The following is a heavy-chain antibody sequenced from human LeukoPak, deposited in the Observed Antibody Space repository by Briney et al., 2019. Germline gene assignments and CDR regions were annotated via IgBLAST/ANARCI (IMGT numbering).Heavy chain of an antibody. J-gene: IGHJ6*03. D-gene: IGHD1-7*01. V-gene: IGHV5-51*01. CDR1: GYSFTSYW. Sequence: GESLKISCKGSGYSFTSYWIGWVRQMPGKGLEWMGIIYPGDSDTRYSPSFQGQVTISADKSISTAYLQWSSLKASDTAMYYCARHTLELGLGYYYYMDVWGKGTTVTVSS. CDR2: IYPGDSDT. CDR3: ARHTLELGLGYYYYMDV.